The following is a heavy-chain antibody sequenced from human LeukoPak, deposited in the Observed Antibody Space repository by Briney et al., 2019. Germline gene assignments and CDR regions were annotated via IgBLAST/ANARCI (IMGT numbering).Heavy chain of an antibody. J-gene: IGHJ4*02. CDR3: ARDPTYYDILTGSAEVFDY. CDR2: ISSSGSTI. D-gene: IGHD3-9*01. Sequence: GGSLRLSCAASGFTFSSYEMNWVRQAPGKGLEWVSYISSSGSTIYYADSVKGRFTISRDNAKNSLYLQMNSLRAEDTAVYYCARDPTYYDILTGSAEVFDYWGQGTLVTVSS. CDR1: GFTFSSYE. V-gene: IGHV3-48*03.